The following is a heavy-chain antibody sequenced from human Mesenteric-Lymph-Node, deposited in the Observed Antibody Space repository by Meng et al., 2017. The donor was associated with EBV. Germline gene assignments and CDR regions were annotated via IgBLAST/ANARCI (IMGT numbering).Heavy chain of an antibody. CDR1: GFTFTTYD. CDR2: ISGRDGST. Sequence: GQLLGSGGGLVQPGGSLRLSCVASGFTFTTYDMSWVRQAPGKGLEWVSAISGRDGSTYYADSVKGRFTMSMDDSKDTLYLQMNNLRVDDTAIYYCPPPGAFRDAFDMWGQGTMVTVSS. CDR3: PPPGAFRDAFDM. J-gene: IGHJ3*02. V-gene: IGHV3-23*01. D-gene: IGHD2/OR15-2a*01.